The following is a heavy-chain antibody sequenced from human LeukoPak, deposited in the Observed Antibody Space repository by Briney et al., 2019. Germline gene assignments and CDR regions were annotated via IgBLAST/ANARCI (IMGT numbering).Heavy chain of an antibody. CDR2: IYYSGST. CDR3: ARDGAQTLRGADAFDI. J-gene: IGHJ3*02. Sequence: SETLSLTCTVSGYSISSSSSYWGWIRQPPGKGLEWIGSIYYSGSTSYNPSLKSRVTISLDTSKNKFSLKLSSVTAADTAVYYCARDGAQTLRGADAFDIWGQGTMVTVSS. V-gene: IGHV4-39*07. CDR1: GYSISSSSSY. D-gene: IGHD4-17*01.